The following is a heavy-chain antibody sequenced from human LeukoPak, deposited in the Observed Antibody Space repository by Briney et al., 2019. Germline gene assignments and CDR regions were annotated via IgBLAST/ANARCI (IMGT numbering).Heavy chain of an antibody. CDR2: INRRGHT. CDR1: GLTFDRFT. Sequence: GGSLRLSCAASGLTFDRFTIHWVRQTPGKGLERVSLINRRGHTFYADSVKGRFTISRDNSRNSVFLQMNSLRPEDTALYHCAKEVDCPSDCLFFHSWGQGTLVTVSS. D-gene: IGHD2-21*02. J-gene: IGHJ4*02. CDR3: AKEVDCPSDCLFFHS. V-gene: IGHV3-43*01.